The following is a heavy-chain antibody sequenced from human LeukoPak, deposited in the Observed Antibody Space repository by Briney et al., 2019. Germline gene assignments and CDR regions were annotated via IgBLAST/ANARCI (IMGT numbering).Heavy chain of an antibody. V-gene: IGHV4-38-2*02. CDR2: IFHTGST. J-gene: IGHJ3*02. D-gene: IGHD1-26*01. CDR1: GDSISSGNY. CDR3: ARVKSSRGVPYDAFDI. Sequence: KSSETLSLTCTVSGDSISSGNYWGWIRQPPGKGLEWIGSIFHTGSTYYNLSLKSRVTISVDTSKNQFSLRLSSVTAADTAVYYCARVKSSRGVPYDAFDIWGQGTMVTVSS.